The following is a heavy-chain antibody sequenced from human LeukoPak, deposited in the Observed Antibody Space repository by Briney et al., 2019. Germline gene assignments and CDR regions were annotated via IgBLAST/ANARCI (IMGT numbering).Heavy chain of an antibody. CDR2: ICTSGST. Sequence: PSETLSLTCTVSGASISSGTYHWHWIRQPAGKGLEWIGHICTSGSTNYNPSLKSRVTISLDTSKNQFSLKLSSVTAADTAVYYCTRRRDVWGKGTTVTISS. CDR1: GASISSGTYH. V-gene: IGHV4-61*09. CDR3: TRRRDV. J-gene: IGHJ6*04.